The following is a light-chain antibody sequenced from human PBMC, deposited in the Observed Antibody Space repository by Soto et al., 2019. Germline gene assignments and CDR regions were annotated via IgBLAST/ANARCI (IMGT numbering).Light chain of an antibody. CDR1: QPIGTS. CDR3: QQGYNTFWT. CDR2: AAT. J-gene: IGKJ1*01. V-gene: IGKV1-39*01. Sequence: DIQMTQSPSSLSAFVGDSVTVTCRASQPIGTSLHWYQQRAGTAPKVLISAATKLQSGVPSRFSGRGSATDFTLTISNLQPEDSATYFCQQGYNTFWTFGRGTKVDI.